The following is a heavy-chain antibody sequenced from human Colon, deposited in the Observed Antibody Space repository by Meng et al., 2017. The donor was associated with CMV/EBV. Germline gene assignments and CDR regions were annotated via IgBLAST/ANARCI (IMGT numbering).Heavy chain of an antibody. D-gene: IGHD3-22*01. CDR2: IRSKAYDGTT. CDR3: ARGPESSGYHYGLDY. Sequence: GGSLRLSCATSGFTFTMYAMNWVRQAPGKGLEWVGFIRSKAYDGTTEYAASVKGRFTISRDDSKSIAYLQMNSMKCDDTAVNYCARGPESSGYHYGLDYWGQGTLVTVSS. V-gene: IGHV3-49*04. CDR1: GFTFTMYA. J-gene: IGHJ4*02.